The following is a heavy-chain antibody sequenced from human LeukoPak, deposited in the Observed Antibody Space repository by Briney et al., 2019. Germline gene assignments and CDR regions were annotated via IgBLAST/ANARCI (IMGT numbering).Heavy chain of an antibody. J-gene: IGHJ4*02. Sequence: ASVKVSCKASGYTFTSYYMHWVRQAPGQGLEWMGWISAYDGNTNYAQKLQGRVTMTTDTSTSTAYMELRSLRSDDTAVYYCARDHPARDNWGQGTLVTVSS. D-gene: IGHD6-6*01. CDR1: GYTFTSYY. CDR2: ISAYDGNT. V-gene: IGHV1-18*04. CDR3: ARDHPARDN.